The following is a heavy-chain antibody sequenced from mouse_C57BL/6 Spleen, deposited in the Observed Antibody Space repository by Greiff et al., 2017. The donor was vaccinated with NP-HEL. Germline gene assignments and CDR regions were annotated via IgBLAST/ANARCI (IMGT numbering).Heavy chain of an antibody. V-gene: IGHV5-6*01. CDR2: ISSGGSYT. D-gene: IGHD1-1*01. CDR1: GFTFSSYG. J-gene: IGHJ2*01. Sequence: EVHLVESGGDLVKPGGSLKLSCAASGFTFSSYGMSWVRQTPDKRLEWVATISSGGSYTYYPDSVKGRFPISRDNAKNTLYLQMSSLKSEDTAMYYCARHRNYYGSSRYFDYWGQGTTLTVSS. CDR3: ARHRNYYGSSRYFDY.